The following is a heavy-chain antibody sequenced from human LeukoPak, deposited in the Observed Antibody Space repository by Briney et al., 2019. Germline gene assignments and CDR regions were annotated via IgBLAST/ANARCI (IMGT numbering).Heavy chain of an antibody. J-gene: IGHJ4*02. D-gene: IGHD3-22*01. CDR2: INPNSGGT. Sequence: ASVKVSCKASGYTFTGYYMHWARQAPGQGLEWMGWINPNSGGTNYAQKFQGRVTMTRDTSISTAYMELSRLRSDDTAVYYCARMYYYDSSGYSPDYWGQGTLVAVSS. V-gene: IGHV1-2*02. CDR1: GYTFTGYY. CDR3: ARMYYYDSSGYSPDY.